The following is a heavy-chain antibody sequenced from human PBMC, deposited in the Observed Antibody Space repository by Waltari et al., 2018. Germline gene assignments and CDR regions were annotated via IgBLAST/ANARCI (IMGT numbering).Heavy chain of an antibody. V-gene: IGHV4-30-4*08. Sequence: QVQLQESGPGLVKPSQTLSLTCTVSGGSISSGDYYWSWIRQPPGKGLEWIGYIYYSGGTYYNPSLKSRVTISVDTSKNQFSLKLSAVTAADTAVYYCAREQSTSGMVFDYWGQGTLVTVSS. CDR1: GGSISSGDYY. J-gene: IGHJ4*02. CDR2: IYYSGGT. CDR3: AREQSTSGMVFDY. D-gene: IGHD2-2*01.